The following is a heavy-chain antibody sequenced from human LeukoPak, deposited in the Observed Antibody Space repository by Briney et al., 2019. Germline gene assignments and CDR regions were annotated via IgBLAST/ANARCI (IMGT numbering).Heavy chain of an antibody. Sequence: GGSLRLSCAASGFTFSTYAMHWVRQAPGKGLEWVAVIWHDGSNKYYADSVKGRFTISRDNSKNTLYLQMDSLRAEDTAVYYRARSQYCSGGSCYRLGDYWGQGTLVTVSS. CDR3: ARSQYCSGGSCYRLGDY. V-gene: IGHV3-33*01. CDR2: IWHDGSNK. D-gene: IGHD2-15*01. J-gene: IGHJ4*02. CDR1: GFTFSTYA.